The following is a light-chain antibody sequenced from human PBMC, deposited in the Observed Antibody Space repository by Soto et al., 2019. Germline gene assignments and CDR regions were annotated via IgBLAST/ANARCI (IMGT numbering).Light chain of an antibody. V-gene: IGKV4-1*01. Sequence: DIVMTQSPDSLAVSLGERATINCKSSQSVLYSSNSKNYLAWYQQKPGQPPKLLIYWASTRESGVPDRFSGSGSGTDFTLTISGLQAEDVAVYYCQQYYGSPLTFGGGTKVEIK. CDR3: QQYYGSPLT. CDR2: WAS. J-gene: IGKJ4*01. CDR1: QSVLYSSNSKNY.